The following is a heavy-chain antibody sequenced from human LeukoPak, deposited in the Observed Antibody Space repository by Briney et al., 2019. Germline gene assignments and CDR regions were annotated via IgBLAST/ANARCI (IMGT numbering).Heavy chain of an antibody. D-gene: IGHD6-19*01. V-gene: IGHV3-30-3*01. CDR3: ARGGMAVARLDY. Sequence: GGSLRLSCAASGFTFSSYAMHWVRQAPGKGLEWVAVISYDGSNKYYADSVKGRFTISRDNSKNTLYLQMNSLRAEDTAVYYCARGGMAVARLDYWGQGTLVTLSS. CDR2: ISYDGSNK. CDR1: GFTFSSYA. J-gene: IGHJ4*02.